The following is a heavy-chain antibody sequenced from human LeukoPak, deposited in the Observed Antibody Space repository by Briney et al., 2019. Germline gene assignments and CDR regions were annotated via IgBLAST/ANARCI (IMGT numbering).Heavy chain of an antibody. Sequence: GGSLRLSCAASGFTFDDYGMSWVRQAPGKGLEWVSSINWNGGSTGYADSVKGRFTISRDNAKNSLYLQMNSLRAEDTALYYCARDYSSSWYNWFDPWGQGTLVTVSS. CDR2: INWNGGST. J-gene: IGHJ5*02. CDR1: GFTFDDYG. CDR3: ARDYSSSWYNWFDP. D-gene: IGHD6-13*01. V-gene: IGHV3-20*04.